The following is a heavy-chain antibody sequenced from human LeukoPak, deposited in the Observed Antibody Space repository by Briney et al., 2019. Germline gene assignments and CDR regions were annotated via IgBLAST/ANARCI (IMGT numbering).Heavy chain of an antibody. V-gene: IGHV3-15*07. D-gene: IGHD3-3*01. CDR1: GFTFTNAW. CDR3: TTTPTKYYDFWSAYNDY. J-gene: IGHJ4*02. CDR2: IKSKTVGGTT. Sequence: GRSLRLSCSAYGFTFTNAWVTWVRQAPGKGLEWVGRIKSKTVGGTTDYAAPVKGRFNISRDDSKTTLYLKMNSLKTEDTAVYYCTTTPTKYYDFWSAYNDYWGQGTLVTVSS.